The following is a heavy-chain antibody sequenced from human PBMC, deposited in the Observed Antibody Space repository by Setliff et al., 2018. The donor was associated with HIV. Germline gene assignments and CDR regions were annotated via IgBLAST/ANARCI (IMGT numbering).Heavy chain of an antibody. CDR1: GGSISSGDCY. CDR2: MYYSGST. CDR3: TREVVVVTGIWFDP. V-gene: IGHV4-31*03. Sequence: SETLSLTCTVSGGSISSGDCYWSWVRQHPGKGLEWIGYMYYSGSTYYNPSLKSRVTISVDTSKNQFSLKLSSVTAADTAVYYCTREVVVVTGIWFDPWGQGTLVTVSS. J-gene: IGHJ5*02. D-gene: IGHD2-21*02.